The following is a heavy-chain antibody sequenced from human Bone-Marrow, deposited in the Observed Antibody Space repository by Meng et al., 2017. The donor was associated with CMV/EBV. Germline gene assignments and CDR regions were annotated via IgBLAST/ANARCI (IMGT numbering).Heavy chain of an antibody. CDR2: IYWDDDK. V-gene: IGHV2-5*02. J-gene: IGHJ4*02. Sequence: FSHSASGVGVGWIRQPPGKALEWLALIYWDDDKRYSPSLRSRLTITKDTSKNQVVLTMTNMDPVDTGTYYCAHRLGGNNWNTGHFDYWGQGTLVTVSS. CDR3: AHRLGGNNWNTGHFDY. D-gene: IGHD1/OR15-1a*01. CDR1: FSHSASGVG.